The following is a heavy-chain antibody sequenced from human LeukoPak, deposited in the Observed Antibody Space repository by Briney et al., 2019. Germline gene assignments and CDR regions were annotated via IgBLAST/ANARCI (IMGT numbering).Heavy chain of an antibody. CDR2: ISWNSGIV. V-gene: IGHV3-9*01. J-gene: IGHJ6*03. D-gene: IGHD6-19*01. Sequence: PGGSLRLSCAASGFTFDDYAMHWVRQAPGKGLEWVSGISWNSGIVGYADSVKGRFTISRDNAKNSLYLQMKSLRAEDTALYYCARGYSSGWYLPNYYYYSYMDVWGKGTTVTISS. CDR1: GFTFDDYA. CDR3: ARGYSSGWYLPNYYYYSYMDV.